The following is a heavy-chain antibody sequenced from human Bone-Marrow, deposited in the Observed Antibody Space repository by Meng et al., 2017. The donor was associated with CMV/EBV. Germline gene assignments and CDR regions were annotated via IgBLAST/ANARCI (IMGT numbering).Heavy chain of an antibody. V-gene: IGHV4-31*03. CDR1: GGSISSGGSS. CDR3: ARARDGLDY. Sequence: LTCTVSGGSISSGGSSWSWIRQHPGKGLEWIGYIYYSGSTYYNPSLKSRVTISVDTSKNQFSLKLSSVTAADTAVYYCARARDGLDYWGQGTLVTVSS. J-gene: IGHJ4*02. CDR2: IYYSGST.